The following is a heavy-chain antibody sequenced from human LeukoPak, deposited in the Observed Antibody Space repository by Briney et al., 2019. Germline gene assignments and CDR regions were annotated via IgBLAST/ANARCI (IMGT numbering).Heavy chain of an antibody. CDR1: GGSISSYY. Sequence: SETLSLTCTGSGGSISSYYWSWIRQPPGKGLEWIGYIYYSGSTNYNPSLKSRVTISVDTSKNQFSLKLSSVTAADTAVYYCARDGAAAGDTYYYYYGMDVWGQGATVTVSS. D-gene: IGHD6-13*01. CDR3: ARDGAAAGDTYYYYYGMDV. V-gene: IGHV4-59*01. CDR2: IYYSGST. J-gene: IGHJ6*02.